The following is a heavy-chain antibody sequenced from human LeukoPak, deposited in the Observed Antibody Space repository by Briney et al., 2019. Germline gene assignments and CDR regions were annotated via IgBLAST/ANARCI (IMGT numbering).Heavy chain of an antibody. CDR2: ISSDGKNT. Sequence: GGSLRLSCAASGFIFTSYTMHWVRQAPGKGLEWVASISSDGKNTYYADSVRGRFTITRDNSKNTLYLQMDSLEVEDTAVYYCARPCRGTSTYDAFDIWGQGTMVTVS. CDR3: ARPCRGTSTYDAFDI. V-gene: IGHV3-30*04. J-gene: IGHJ3*02. CDR1: GFIFTSYT.